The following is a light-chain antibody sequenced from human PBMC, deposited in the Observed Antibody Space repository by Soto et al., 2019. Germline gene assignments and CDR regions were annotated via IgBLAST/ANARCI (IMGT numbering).Light chain of an antibody. CDR1: QSVSSY. J-gene: IGKJ2*03. V-gene: IGKV3-11*01. Sequence: EIVLTQSPATLSLSPGERATLSCRASQSVSSYLAWYQQKPGQAPRLLIYDASNRATGIPARFSCSGSGTAFTLTISSLEPEDFAVYYGQQRNNWQSFGQGTILEIK. CDR3: QQRNNWQS. CDR2: DAS.